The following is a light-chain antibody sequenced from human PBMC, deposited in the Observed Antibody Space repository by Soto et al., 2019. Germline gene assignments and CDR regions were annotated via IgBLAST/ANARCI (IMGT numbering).Light chain of an antibody. CDR2: AAF. Sequence: DIQMTQSPSAVSASVGDRVTITCRASQDISSWLAWYQKKPGEAPKVLIYAAFSLESGVPSRFSGSGSGTDFTLTISSLQPEDFATYYCQQTNSFPLTFGGGTKVEIK. CDR1: QDISSW. J-gene: IGKJ4*01. V-gene: IGKV1D-12*01. CDR3: QQTNSFPLT.